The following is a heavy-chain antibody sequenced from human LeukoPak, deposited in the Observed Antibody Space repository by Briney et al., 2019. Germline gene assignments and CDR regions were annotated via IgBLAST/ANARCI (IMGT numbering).Heavy chain of an antibody. V-gene: IGHV4-39*02. CDR2: VYFSGST. CDR3: ARLSWGGSSSSVYYFQYGMDV. J-gene: IGHJ6*02. D-gene: IGHD6-6*01. Sequence: RPSETLSLTCTLSGGSISSTSFYWGWVRQPPGKGLEWIGSVYFSGSTYYNPSLKSRVTISMGTSKTHFSLNIRSVTAADTAVYYCARLSWGGSSSSVYYFQYGMDVWGQGTTVTVSS. CDR1: GGSISSTSFY.